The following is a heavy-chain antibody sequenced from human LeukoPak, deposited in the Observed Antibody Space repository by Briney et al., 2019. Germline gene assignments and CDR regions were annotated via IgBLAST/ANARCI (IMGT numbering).Heavy chain of an antibody. J-gene: IGHJ4*02. Sequence: PGGSLRPSCAASGFTFSSYAMSWVRQAPGKGLEWVSAISGSGGSTYYADSVKGRFTISRDNSKNTLYLQMNSLRAEDTAVYYCAKGEEVVVPAAHCDWGQGTRVTVSS. CDR2: ISGSGGST. CDR1: GFTFSSYA. D-gene: IGHD2-2*01. V-gene: IGHV3-23*01. CDR3: AKGEEVVVPAAHCD.